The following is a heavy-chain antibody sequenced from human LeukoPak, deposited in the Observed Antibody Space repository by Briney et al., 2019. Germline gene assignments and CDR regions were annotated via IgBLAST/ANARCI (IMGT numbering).Heavy chain of an antibody. Sequence: PGGSLRLSCAASGFTFSSYWMSWVRQAPGKGLEWVANIKQDGSEKYYVDSVKGRFTISRDNAKNTLYLQMNSLRAEDTAVYYCARGRGDFWSGYSRGWFDPWGQGTLVTVSS. V-gene: IGHV3-7*01. J-gene: IGHJ5*02. CDR3: ARGRGDFWSGYSRGWFDP. D-gene: IGHD3-3*01. CDR1: GFTFSSYW. CDR2: IKQDGSEK.